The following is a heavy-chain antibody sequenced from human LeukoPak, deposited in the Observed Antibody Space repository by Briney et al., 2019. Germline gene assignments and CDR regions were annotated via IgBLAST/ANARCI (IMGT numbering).Heavy chain of an antibody. CDR3: ARDRMRIAAAGNAFDI. Sequence: ASVKVSCKASGYTFTSYGISWVRQAPGQGLEWMGWISAYNGNTNYAQKLQGRVTMTTDTSTSTAYMELRSLRSDDTAVYYCARDRMRIAAAGNAFDIWGQGTMVTVSS. CDR2: ISAYNGNT. J-gene: IGHJ3*02. V-gene: IGHV1-18*01. CDR1: GYTFTSYG. D-gene: IGHD6-13*01.